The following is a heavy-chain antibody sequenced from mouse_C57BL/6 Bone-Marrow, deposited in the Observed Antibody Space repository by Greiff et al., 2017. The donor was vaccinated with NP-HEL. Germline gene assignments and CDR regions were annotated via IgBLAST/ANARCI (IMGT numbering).Heavy chain of an antibody. CDR3: ARIHPLFDY. CDR1: GYTFTDYY. J-gene: IGHJ2*01. V-gene: IGHV1-19*01. CDR2: INPYNGGT. Sequence: EVKLVESGPVLVKPGASVKMSCKASGYTFTDYYMNWVKQSHGKSLEWIGVINPYNGGTSYNQKFKGKATLTVDKSSSTAYMELNSLTSEDSAVYYCARIHPLFDYWGQGTTLTVSS.